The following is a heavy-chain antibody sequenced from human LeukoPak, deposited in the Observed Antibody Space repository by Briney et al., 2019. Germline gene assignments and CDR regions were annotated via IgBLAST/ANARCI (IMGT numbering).Heavy chain of an antibody. D-gene: IGHD6-13*01. V-gene: IGHV3-33*01. Sequence: GGSLRLSCAASGFIFSSYGMHWVRQAPGKGLEWVAVTWYDGSNKYYADSVKGRFTISRDNSKNTLYLQMNSLRGEDTAVYYCARGSYTSSWYGVFDYWGQGTLVTVSS. CDR2: TWYDGSNK. J-gene: IGHJ4*02. CDR3: ARGSYTSSWYGVFDY. CDR1: GFIFSSYG.